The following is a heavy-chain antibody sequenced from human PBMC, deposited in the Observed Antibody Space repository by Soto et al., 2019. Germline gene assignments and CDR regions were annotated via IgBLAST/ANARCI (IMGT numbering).Heavy chain of an antibody. J-gene: IGHJ5*02. D-gene: IGHD3-3*01. V-gene: IGHV4-39*01. CDR1: GGSISSSSYY. Sequence: SETLSLTCTVSGGSISSSSYYWGWIRQPPGKGLEWIGSIYYSGSTYYNPSLKSRVTISVDTSKNQFSLKLSSVTAADTAVYYCARHGAYYNSVSFAPNWFDPWGQGTLVIVSS. CDR2: IYYSGST. CDR3: ARHGAYYNSVSFAPNWFDP.